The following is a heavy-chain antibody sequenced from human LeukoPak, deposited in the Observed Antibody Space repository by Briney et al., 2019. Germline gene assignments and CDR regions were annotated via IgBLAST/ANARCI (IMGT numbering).Heavy chain of an antibody. CDR3: ARDGRLDY. J-gene: IGHJ4*02. Sequence: PGGSLRLSCVASRFTFSDYYMSWIRQAPGKGLEWISYIGTTDTHTYYADSVKGRFTISRDNAKNSLYLQMNSLTADDMAIYYCARDGRLDYWGQGTLVTVSS. CDR2: IGTTDTHT. V-gene: IGHV3-11*01. CDR1: RFTFSDYY.